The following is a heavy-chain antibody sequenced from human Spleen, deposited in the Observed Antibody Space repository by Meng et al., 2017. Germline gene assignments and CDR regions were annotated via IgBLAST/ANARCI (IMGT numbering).Heavy chain of an antibody. J-gene: IGHJ4*02. Sequence: ETLSLTCAASGFTVSSNYMSWVRQAPGKGLEWVSVIYSGGSTYYADSVKGRFTVSRDNAKNTLYLQMNSLRADDTAVYYCARDLAWVLFDYWGQGALVTVSS. CDR3: ARDLAWVLFDY. D-gene: IGHD3-3*01. CDR1: GFTVSSNY. V-gene: IGHV3-53*01. CDR2: IYSGGST.